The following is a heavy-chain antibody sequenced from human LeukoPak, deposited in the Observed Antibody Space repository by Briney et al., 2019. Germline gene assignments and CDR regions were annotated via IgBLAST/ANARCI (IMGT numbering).Heavy chain of an antibody. Sequence: PGGSLRLSCAASGFTFSSYSMNWVRQAPGKGLEWVSSISGISTYIYYADSLKGRFTISRDNAKNSLYLQMNSLGAEDTAVYYCARFDASGSYYYFDYWGQGTLVTASS. CDR1: GFTFSSYS. CDR2: ISGISTYI. CDR3: ARFDASGSYYYFDY. J-gene: IGHJ4*02. V-gene: IGHV3-21*01. D-gene: IGHD3-10*01.